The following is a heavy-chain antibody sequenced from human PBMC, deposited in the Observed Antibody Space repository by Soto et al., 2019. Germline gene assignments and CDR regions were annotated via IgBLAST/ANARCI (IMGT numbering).Heavy chain of an antibody. D-gene: IGHD3-16*02. CDR3: ARGFDYVWGSYRLYYFDY. CDR1: GGSFSGYY. J-gene: IGHJ4*02. CDR2: INHSGST. V-gene: IGHV4-34*01. Sequence: SETLSLTCAVYGGSFSGYYWSWIRQPPGKGLEWIGEINHSGSTNYNPSLKGRVTISVDTSKNQFSLKLSSVTAADTAVYYCARGFDYVWGSYRLYYFDYWGQGTLVTVSS.